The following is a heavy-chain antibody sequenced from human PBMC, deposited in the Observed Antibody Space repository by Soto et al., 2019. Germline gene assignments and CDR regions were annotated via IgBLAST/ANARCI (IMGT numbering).Heavy chain of an antibody. CDR1: GFTFSSYS. J-gene: IGHJ4*02. D-gene: IGHD2-15*01. CDR2: ISSSSSYI. Sequence: GSLLLACAASGFTFSSYSMNWVRQAPGKGLEWVSSISSSSSYIYYADSVKVRFTISRDNAKNSLYLQMNSLRAEDTAVYYCARGLQRCSGGSCYSGLWGQGTLVTVPS. V-gene: IGHV3-21*01. CDR3: ARGLQRCSGGSCYSGL.